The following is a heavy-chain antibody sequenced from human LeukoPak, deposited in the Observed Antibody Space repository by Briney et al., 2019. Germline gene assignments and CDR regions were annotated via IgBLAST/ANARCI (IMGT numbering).Heavy chain of an antibody. D-gene: IGHD3-16*02. CDR2: ISGSGGST. Sequence: PGGSLRLSCAASGFTFSSYAMSWVRQAPGKGLEWVSAISGSGGSTYYADSVKGRFTISRDNSKNTLHLQMNSLRAEDTAVYYCAKGYDYVWGSYRSLFDYWGQGTLVTVSS. V-gene: IGHV3-23*01. CDR1: GFTFSSYA. CDR3: AKGYDYVWGSYRSLFDY. J-gene: IGHJ4*02.